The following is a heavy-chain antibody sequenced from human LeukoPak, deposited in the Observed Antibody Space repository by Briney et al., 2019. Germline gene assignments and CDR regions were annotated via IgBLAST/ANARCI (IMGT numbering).Heavy chain of an antibody. V-gene: IGHV1-2*02. CDR1: GYTFTGYY. J-gene: IGHJ3*02. CDR2: INPNSGGT. CDR3: AREGGAREWVAPLYAFDI. D-gene: IGHD3-16*01. Sequence: GASVKVSCKASGYTFTGYYMHWVRQAPGQGLEWMGWINPNSGGTNYAQKFQGRVTMTRDTSISTAYMELSRLRSDDTAVYYCAREGGAREWVAPLYAFDIWGQGTMVTVSS.